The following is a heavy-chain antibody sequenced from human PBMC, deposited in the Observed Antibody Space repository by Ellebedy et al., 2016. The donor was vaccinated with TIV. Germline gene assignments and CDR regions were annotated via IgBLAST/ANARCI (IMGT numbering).Heavy chain of an antibody. CDR3: AKGLDGGLVGSVVVVADYYYYVMDV. Sequence: GESLKISCAASGFTFSSYAMSWVRQAPGKGLEWVSAISGSGGSTYYADSVKGRFTISRDNSKNTLYLQMHSLRAEDTAVYDCAKGLDGGLVGSVVVVADYYYYVMDVWGQGTTVTVSS. D-gene: IGHD2-15*01. J-gene: IGHJ6*02. V-gene: IGHV3-23*01. CDR2: ISGSGGST. CDR1: GFTFSSYA.